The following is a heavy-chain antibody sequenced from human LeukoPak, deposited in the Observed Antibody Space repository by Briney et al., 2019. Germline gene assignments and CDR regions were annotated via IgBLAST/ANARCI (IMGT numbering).Heavy chain of an antibody. CDR2: ISYSGST. D-gene: IGHD2-21*02. CDR3: ARHGDLLSPFQT. V-gene: IGHV4-39*01. Sequence: KPSETLSLTCTVSGGSISSTSYYWGWIRQPPGKGLEWIGTISYSGSTYYNPSLKSRVAISVDTSKNQISLKLNSVTAADTAMYYCARHGDLLSPFQTWGQRTLVTVSS. CDR1: GGSISSTSYY. J-gene: IGHJ5*02.